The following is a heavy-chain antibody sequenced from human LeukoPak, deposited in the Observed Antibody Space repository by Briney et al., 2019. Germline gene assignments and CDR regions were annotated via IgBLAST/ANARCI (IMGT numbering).Heavy chain of an antibody. D-gene: IGHD2-21*01. CDR1: GGSISSYY. V-gene: IGHV4-59*01. CDR2: IYYSGST. CDR3: ARNLRAYCGGDCPPENYYFYMDV. J-gene: IGHJ6*03. Sequence: PSETLSLTCTVSGGSISSYYWSWIRQPPGKGLEWIGYIYYSGSTNYNPSLKSPVTISVDTSKNQFSLKLSSVTAADTAVYYCARNLRAYCGGDCPPENYYFYMDVWGKGTTVTVSS.